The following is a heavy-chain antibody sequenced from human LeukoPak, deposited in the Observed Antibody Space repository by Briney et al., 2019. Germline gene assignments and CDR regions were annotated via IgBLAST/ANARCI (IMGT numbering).Heavy chain of an antibody. Sequence: QPGRSLRLSCAASGFTFSSYGMHWVRQAPGKGLEWVAVISYDGSTKYYPDSVNGRFTISRDNSKNTLYLQMNSLRAEDTAVYYCAKAGHCGGDCYSIMDYWGQGTLVTVSS. CDR3: AKAGHCGGDCYSIMDY. J-gene: IGHJ4*02. V-gene: IGHV3-30*18. D-gene: IGHD2-21*02. CDR1: GFTFSSYG. CDR2: ISYDGSTK.